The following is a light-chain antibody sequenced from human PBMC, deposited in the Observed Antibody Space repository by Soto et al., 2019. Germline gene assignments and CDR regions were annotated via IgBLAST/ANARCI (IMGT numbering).Light chain of an antibody. V-gene: IGKV3-15*01. J-gene: IGKJ1*01. CDR1: QSVSSS. CDR2: GAS. CDR3: QQYNNWPRT. Sequence: EIVLTQSPATLSVSPGERATLSCRASQSVSSSLAWYQQKPGRAPRLLIYGASTRATGVPARFSGSGSGTEFTLTISSLQSEDFVVYYCQQYNNWPRTFGQGTKVDIK.